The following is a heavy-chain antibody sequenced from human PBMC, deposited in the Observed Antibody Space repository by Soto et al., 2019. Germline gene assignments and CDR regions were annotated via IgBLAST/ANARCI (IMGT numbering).Heavy chain of an antibody. CDR3: AWAYEYGGNYRPFDL. D-gene: IGHD1-26*01. Sequence: ASVKVSCKASGYTFTNYDINWVRQATGQGLEWMGWMNPNNGNTGYAHKFQGRVTMTRHTSISTAYMELSSLRSEDTAVYYCAWAYEYGGNYRPFDLWGQGTLVTVPQ. V-gene: IGHV1-8*01. J-gene: IGHJ4*02. CDR2: MNPNNGNT. CDR1: GYTFTNYD.